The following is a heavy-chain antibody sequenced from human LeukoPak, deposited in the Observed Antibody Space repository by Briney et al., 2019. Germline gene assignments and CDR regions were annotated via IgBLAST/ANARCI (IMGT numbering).Heavy chain of an antibody. CDR2: INPNSGGT. V-gene: IGHV1-2*02. J-gene: IGHJ6*02. Sequence: GASVKVSCKASGYTFTGYYMHWVRQAPGQGLEWMGWINPNSGGTNYAQKFQGRVTMTRDTSISTAYMELSRLRSDDTAVYYCARDQHSSGWYYYYGMDVWGQGITVTVSS. CDR1: GYTFTGYY. D-gene: IGHD6-19*01. CDR3: ARDQHSSGWYYYYGMDV.